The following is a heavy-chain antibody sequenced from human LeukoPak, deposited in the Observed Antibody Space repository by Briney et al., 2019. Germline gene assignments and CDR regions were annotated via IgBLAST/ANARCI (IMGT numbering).Heavy chain of an antibody. CDR1: GYTFTSYY. D-gene: IGHD3-22*01. J-gene: IGHJ1*01. CDR2: INPSGGST. Sequence: ASVNVSCKASGYTFTSYYMHWVRQAPGQGLEWMGIINPSGGSTTYAQKFQGRVTMTRDTSTSTVYMEQSSLRSEDTAVYYCARGPSTYDSSGYWLQHWGQGTLVIAAS. V-gene: IGHV1-46*01. CDR3: ARGPSTYDSSGYWLQH.